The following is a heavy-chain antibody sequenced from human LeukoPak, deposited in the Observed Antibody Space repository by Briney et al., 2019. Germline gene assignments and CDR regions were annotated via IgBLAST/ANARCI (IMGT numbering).Heavy chain of an antibody. Sequence: SGGSLRLSCAASGFTFSSYAMSWVHQPPGKGLEWVATISGSGDTTYYADSVKGRFTISRNNSKNTLYLQMNSLRAEDTAVYYCASANIGIAAAGDFDYWGQGTLVTVSS. CDR1: GFTFSSYA. CDR3: ASANIGIAAAGDFDY. D-gene: IGHD6-13*01. CDR2: ISGSGDTT. J-gene: IGHJ4*02. V-gene: IGHV3-23*01.